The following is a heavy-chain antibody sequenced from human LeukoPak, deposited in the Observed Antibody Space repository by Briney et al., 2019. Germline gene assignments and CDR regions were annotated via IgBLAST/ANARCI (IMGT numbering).Heavy chain of an antibody. J-gene: IGHJ4*02. Sequence: GASVKVSCKASGYTFSTYAMHWVRQAPGQRLEWMEWINAGNGNTKYSQKFQGRVILTSDTSASTAYMELSSLRSEDTAVYYCATRYNYNWGFDYWGQGTLVTVSS. CDR3: ATRYNYNWGFDY. CDR2: INAGNGNT. V-gene: IGHV1-3*01. CDR1: GYTFSTYA. D-gene: IGHD5-18*01.